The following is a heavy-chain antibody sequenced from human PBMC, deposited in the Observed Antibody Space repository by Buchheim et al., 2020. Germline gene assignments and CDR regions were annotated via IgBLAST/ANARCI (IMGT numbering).Heavy chain of an antibody. CDR1: GYTFTSYY. Sequence: QVQLVQSGAEVKKPGASVKVSCKASGYTFTSYYMHWVRQAPGQGLEWMGIINPSGGSTSYAQKFQGRVTMTRDTSTSTVYMELSSLRSEDTAVYYCARERGRGYSGYAKYYYYYGMDVWGQGTT. J-gene: IGHJ6*02. CDR3: ARERGRGYSGYAKYYYYYGMDV. V-gene: IGHV1-46*01. CDR2: INPSGGST. D-gene: IGHD5-12*01.